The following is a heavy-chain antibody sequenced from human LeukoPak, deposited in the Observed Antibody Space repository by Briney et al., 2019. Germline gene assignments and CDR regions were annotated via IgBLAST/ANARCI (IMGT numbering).Heavy chain of an antibody. D-gene: IGHD3-22*01. CDR3: ARDRVSSGYYYGYYGMDV. Sequence: PSETLSPTCTVSGGSISSYYWSWIRQPPGKGLEWIGYIYYSGSTNYNPSLKSRVTISVDTSKNQFSLKLSSVTAADTAVYYCARDRVSSGYYYGYYGMDVWGQGTTVTVSS. CDR2: IYYSGST. CDR1: GGSISSYY. V-gene: IGHV4-59*01. J-gene: IGHJ6*02.